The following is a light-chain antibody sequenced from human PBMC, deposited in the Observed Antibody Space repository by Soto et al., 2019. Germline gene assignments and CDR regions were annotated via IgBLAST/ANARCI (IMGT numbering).Light chain of an antibody. CDR1: SSNIGAGYD. J-gene: IGLJ3*02. CDR2: GNN. Sequence: QSVLTQPPSVSGAPGQRGTISCTGSSSNIGAGYDVHWYQQLPGTAPKLLIYGNNNRPSGVPDRFSGSKSATSDSLAITGLQAEDEADYYCQSYDSSLSGWVFGGGTKLTVL. CDR3: QSYDSSLSGWV. V-gene: IGLV1-40*01.